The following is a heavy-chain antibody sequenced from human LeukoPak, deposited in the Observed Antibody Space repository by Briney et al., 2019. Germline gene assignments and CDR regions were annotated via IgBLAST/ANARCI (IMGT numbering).Heavy chain of an antibody. CDR3: ARLRDTAMVHRQRKFGGYYYMDV. CDR1: GGSISSSNYY. J-gene: IGHJ6*03. D-gene: IGHD5-18*01. CDR2: INHSGST. V-gene: IGHV4-39*07. Sequence: PSETLSLTCSVSGGSISSSNYYWSWIRQPPGKGLEWIGEINHSGSTNYNPSLRSRVTISVDTSKNQFSLKLSSVTAADTAVYYCARLRDTAMVHRQRKFGGYYYMDVWGKGTTVTVSS.